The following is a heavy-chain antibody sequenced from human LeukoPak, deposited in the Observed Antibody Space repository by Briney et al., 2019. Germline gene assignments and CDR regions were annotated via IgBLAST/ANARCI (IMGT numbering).Heavy chain of an antibody. J-gene: IGHJ4*02. CDR1: GFIFSDAW. CDR3: ATNSGYGFDY. D-gene: IGHD5-12*01. Sequence: PGGSLRLSCAASGFIFSDAWMSWVRQAPGKGLEWVGRIKSKANGGTTDYAAPVKGRFTISRDDSKTTLYLQMNSLKTEDTALYFCATNSGYGFDYWGQGTLVTTSS. V-gene: IGHV3-15*01. CDR2: IKSKANGGTT.